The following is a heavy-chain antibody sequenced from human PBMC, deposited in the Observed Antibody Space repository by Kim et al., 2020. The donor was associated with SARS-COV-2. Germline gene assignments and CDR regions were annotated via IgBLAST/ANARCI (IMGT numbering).Heavy chain of an antibody. CDR2: VYYTGST. D-gene: IGHD2-15*01. Sequence: SETLSLTCTVSGDSISSYYWTWIRQPPGKRLEWIGYVYYTGSTKYNPSLKSRVTTSVDTSKNHFSLKLSSVTASDTAVYYCARHYCTGGSCYHYYGMDIWGQGTTVTVSS. V-gene: IGHV4-59*01. CDR1: GDSISSYY. J-gene: IGHJ6*02. CDR3: ARHYCTGGSCYHYYGMDI.